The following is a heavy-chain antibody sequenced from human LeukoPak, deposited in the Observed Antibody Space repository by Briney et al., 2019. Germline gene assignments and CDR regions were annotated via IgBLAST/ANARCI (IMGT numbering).Heavy chain of an antibody. CDR1: GGSISRYY. J-gene: IGHJ4*02. Sequence: SETLSLTCTVSGGSISRYYWSWIRQPPGKGLEWIGYIYYSGSTNYNPSLKSRVTISVDTSKNQFSLKLSSVTAADTAVYYCARVGSSWYVWVDYWGQGTLVTVSS. CDR2: IYYSGST. V-gene: IGHV4-59*12. CDR3: ARVGSSWYVWVDY. D-gene: IGHD6-13*01.